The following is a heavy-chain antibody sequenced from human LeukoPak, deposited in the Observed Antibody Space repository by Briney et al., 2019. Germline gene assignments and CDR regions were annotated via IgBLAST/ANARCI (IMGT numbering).Heavy chain of an antibody. CDR3: ARDLEKWGVHYFDY. Sequence: GGSLRLSCAASGFTFSTYGVYWVRQAPGKGLEWVSSNSGGSTYYADSVKGRFAISRDNAKNSLYLQMNSLRAEDTAVYYCARDLEKWGVHYFDYWGQGTLVTVSS. CDR1: GFTFSTYG. CDR2: NSGGST. D-gene: IGHD6-19*01. V-gene: IGHV3-21*01. J-gene: IGHJ4*02.